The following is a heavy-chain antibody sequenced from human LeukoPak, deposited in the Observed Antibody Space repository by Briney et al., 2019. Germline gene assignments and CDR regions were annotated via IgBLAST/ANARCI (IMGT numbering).Heavy chain of an antibody. Sequence: SETLSLTCTVSGGSISSGGYYWSWIRQHPGKGLEWIGYIYYSGSTYYNPSLKSRVTISVDTSKNQFSLKLSSVTAADTAVYYCARGPQSGWDYYYYYGMDVWGQGTTVTVSS. V-gene: IGHV4-31*03. D-gene: IGHD6-19*01. CDR3: ARGPQSGWDYYYYYGMDV. CDR1: GGSISSGGYY. CDR2: IYYSGST. J-gene: IGHJ6*02.